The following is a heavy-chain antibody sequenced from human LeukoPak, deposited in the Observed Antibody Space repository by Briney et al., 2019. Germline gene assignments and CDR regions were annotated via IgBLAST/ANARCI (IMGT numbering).Heavy chain of an antibody. CDR2: ISYDGSNK. V-gene: IGHV3-30*18. D-gene: IGHD6-19*01. CDR3: AKDRGSSGDVNFDY. CDR1: GFTFSSYG. J-gene: IGHJ4*02. Sequence: GGSLRRSCAASGFTFSSYGMHWVRQAPGKGLEGVAVISYDGSNKYYADSVKGRFTISRDNSKNTLYLQMNSLRAEDTAVYYCAKDRGSSGDVNFDYWGQGTLVTVSS.